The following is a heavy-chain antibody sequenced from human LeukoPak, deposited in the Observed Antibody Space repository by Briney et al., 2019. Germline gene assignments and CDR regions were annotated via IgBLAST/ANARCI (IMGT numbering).Heavy chain of an antibody. V-gene: IGHV1-46*01. Sequence: ASVKVSCKASGYTFTSYYMHWVRQAPGQGLEWMGIINPSGGSTSYAQKFQGRVTMTRDTSTSTVYMELSSLRSEDTAVYYCARGLXCXXTSCXLSGTDYWGQGTLVTXSS. D-gene: IGHD2-2*01. J-gene: IGHJ4*02. CDR2: INPSGGST. CDR1: GYTFTSYY. CDR3: ARGLXCXXTSCXLSGTDY.